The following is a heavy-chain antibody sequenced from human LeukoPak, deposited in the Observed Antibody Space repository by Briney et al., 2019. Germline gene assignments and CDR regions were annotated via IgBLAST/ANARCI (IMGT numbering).Heavy chain of an antibody. J-gene: IGHJ4*02. CDR2: MSPNSGNT. CDR3: AIPGEQWLPRYFDY. Sequence: ASVKVSCRASGHTFTTYDLNWVRQAPGQGLEWLGWMSPNSGNTGYAQKFQGRVTMTRDTSISTAYMELSSLRAEDTAVYYCAIPGEQWLPRYFDYWGQGTLVTVSS. V-gene: IGHV1-8*01. CDR1: GHTFTTYD. D-gene: IGHD6-19*01.